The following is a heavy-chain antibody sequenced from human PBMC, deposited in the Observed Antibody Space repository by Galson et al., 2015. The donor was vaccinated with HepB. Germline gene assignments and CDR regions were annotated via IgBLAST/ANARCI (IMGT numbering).Heavy chain of an antibody. CDR3: ARDHSSSAAFDI. D-gene: IGHD6-13*01. CDR1: GYTFTNYY. V-gene: IGHV1-46*01. Sequence: SVKVSCKASGYTFTNYYMHWVRQAPGQGLERMGIINPSGGSTSYAQKFQGKVTMTRDTSTSTVYMEMSSLRSEDTAVYYCARDHSSSAAFDIWGQGTMVTVSS. J-gene: IGHJ3*02. CDR2: INPSGGST.